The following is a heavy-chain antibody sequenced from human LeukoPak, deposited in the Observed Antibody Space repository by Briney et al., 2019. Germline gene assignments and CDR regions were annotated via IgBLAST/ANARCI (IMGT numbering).Heavy chain of an antibody. V-gene: IGHV5-51*01. J-gene: IGHJ3*02. CDR2: IYPGDSDT. Sequence: GESLKISCKGSGYSFTSYWIGWVRQMPGKGLEWMGIIYPGDSDTRYSPSFQGQVTISADKSISTAYPQWSSLKASDTAMYYCARPSGYSSGWDAFDIWGQGTMVTVSS. CDR3: ARPSGYSSGWDAFDI. D-gene: IGHD6-19*01. CDR1: GYSFTSYW.